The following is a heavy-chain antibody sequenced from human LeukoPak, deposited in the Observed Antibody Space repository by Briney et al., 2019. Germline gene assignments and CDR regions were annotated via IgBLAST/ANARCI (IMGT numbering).Heavy chain of an antibody. CDR2: ISAYNGNT. CDR1: GYTFTSYG. D-gene: IGHD1-14*01. V-gene: IGHV1-18*01. CDR3: ASNRNKQWLLDY. Sequence: WASVKVSCKASGYTFTSYGIRWVRQAPGQGLEWVGWISAYNGNTNYAQKLQGRVTMTTDTSTSTAYMELRSLRSDDTAVYYCASNRNKQWLLDYWGQGTLVTVSS. J-gene: IGHJ4*02.